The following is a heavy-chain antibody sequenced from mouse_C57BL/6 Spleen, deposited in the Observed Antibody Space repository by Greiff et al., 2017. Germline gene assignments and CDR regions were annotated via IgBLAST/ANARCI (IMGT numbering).Heavy chain of an antibody. V-gene: IGHV1-18*01. J-gene: IGHJ4*01. CDR3: ARGTTVVASYYYAMDY. Sequence: EVQLQQSGPELVKPGASVKIPCKASGYTFTDYNMDWVKQSHGKSLEWIGDINPNNGGTIYNQKFKGKATLTGDKSSSTAYMERRSLTSEDTAVYYCARGTTVVASYYYAMDYWGQGTSVTVSS. D-gene: IGHD1-1*01. CDR1: GYTFTDYN. CDR2: INPNNGGT.